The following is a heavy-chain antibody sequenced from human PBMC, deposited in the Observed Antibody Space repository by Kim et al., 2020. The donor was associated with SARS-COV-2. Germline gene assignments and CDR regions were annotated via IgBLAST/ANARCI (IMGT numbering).Heavy chain of an antibody. J-gene: IGHJ6*03. V-gene: IGHV4-59*08. D-gene: IGHD3-10*01. Sequence: SETLSLTCTVSGGSISSYYWSWIRQPPGKGLEWIGYIYYSGSTNYNPSLKSRVTISVDTSKNQFSLKLSSVTAADTAVYYCARYEGIHYYYMDVWGKGTTVTVSS. CDR2: IYYSGST. CDR3: ARYEGIHYYYMDV. CDR1: GGSISSYY.